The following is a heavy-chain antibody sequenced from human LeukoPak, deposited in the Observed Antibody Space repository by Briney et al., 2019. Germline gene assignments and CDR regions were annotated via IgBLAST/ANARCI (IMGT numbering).Heavy chain of an antibody. CDR3: ARELGGFGESEVLKRFDP. J-gene: IGHJ5*02. CDR2: IDPSGGST. CDR1: GYTFTSYY. V-gene: IGHV1-46*01. D-gene: IGHD3-10*01. Sequence: GASVKVSCKASGYTFTSYYMHWVRQAPGQGLEWMGIIDPSGGSTSYAQKFQGRVTMTRDTSTSTVYMELSSLRSEDTAVYYCARELGGFGESEVLKRFDPWGQGTLVTVSS.